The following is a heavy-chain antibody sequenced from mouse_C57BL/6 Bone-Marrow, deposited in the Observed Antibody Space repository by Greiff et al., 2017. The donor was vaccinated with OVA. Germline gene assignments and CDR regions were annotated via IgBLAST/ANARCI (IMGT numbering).Heavy chain of an antibody. D-gene: IGHD1-1*01. Sequence: QVQLKQPGAELVRPGTSVKLSCKASGYTFTSYWMHWVKQRPGQGLEWIGVIDPSDSYTNYNQKFKGKATLTVDTSSSPAYMQLSSLTSEDSAVYYCARSYLLLRWGYFDYWGQGTTLTVSS. CDR3: ARSYLLLRWGYFDY. CDR1: GYTFTSYW. CDR2: IDPSDSYT. J-gene: IGHJ2*01. V-gene: IGHV1-59*01.